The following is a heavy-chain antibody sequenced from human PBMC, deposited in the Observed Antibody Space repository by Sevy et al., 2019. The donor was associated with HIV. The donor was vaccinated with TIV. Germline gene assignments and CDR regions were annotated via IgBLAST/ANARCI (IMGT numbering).Heavy chain of an antibody. D-gene: IGHD2-8*01. J-gene: IGHJ6*02. CDR3: ARAYCTNGVCYTGGYYGMDV. CDR1: GYTFTGYY. V-gene: IGHV1-2*02. CDR2: INPHSGGT. Sequence: ASVKVSCKASGYTFTGYYMHWVRQAPGQGLEWMGWINPHSGGTNYAQKFQGRVTMTRDTAASTAYMELSRLRSDDTSMYYCARAYCTNGVCYTGGYYGMDVWGQGTTVTVSS.